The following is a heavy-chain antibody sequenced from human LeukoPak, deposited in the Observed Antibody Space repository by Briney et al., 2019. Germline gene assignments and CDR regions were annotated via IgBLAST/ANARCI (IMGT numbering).Heavy chain of an antibody. CDR3: ARDGTYCSSTSCYHYYYNYMDV. Sequence: ASVRVSCKASGYTFTSYYMHWVRQAPGQGLEWMGIINPSGGSTSYAQKFQGRVTMTRDMSTSTVYMELSSLRSEDTAVYYCARDGTYCSSTSCYHYYYNYMDVWGKGTTVTVSS. J-gene: IGHJ6*03. CDR2: INPSGGST. V-gene: IGHV1-46*01. D-gene: IGHD2-2*01. CDR1: GYTFTSYY.